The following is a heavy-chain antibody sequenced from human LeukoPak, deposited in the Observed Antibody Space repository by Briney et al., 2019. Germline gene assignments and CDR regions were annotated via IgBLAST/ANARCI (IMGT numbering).Heavy chain of an antibody. V-gene: IGHV4-34*01. J-gene: IGHJ4*02. D-gene: IGHD4-17*01. CDR3: ARMTTGHDY. CDR1: GTSFSSYY. Sequence: SETLSLTCGVSGTSFSSYYWSWIRQTPGKGLEWIGEVNHSGYTNMNPSLKSRVTISVDASKNQFSLRMNTVTAADTAVYFCARMTTGHDYWGQGTLVPVSS. CDR2: VNHSGYT.